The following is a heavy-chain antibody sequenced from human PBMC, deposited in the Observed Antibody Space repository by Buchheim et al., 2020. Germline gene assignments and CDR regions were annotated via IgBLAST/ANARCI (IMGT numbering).Heavy chain of an antibody. Sequence: QLQLQESGPGLVKPSETLSLTCTVSGVSIRSSDYYWGWIRQPPGKGLEWIGNMYYSGSTYYNPSLKSRVTISVDTSKNQFSLKLSSVTAADTAVYYCARRGRGIGYCRSTTCYTPFDNWGQGTL. J-gene: IGHJ4*02. CDR2: MYYSGST. CDR3: ARRGRGIGYCRSTTCYTPFDN. V-gene: IGHV4-39*01. D-gene: IGHD2-2*02. CDR1: GVSIRSSDYY.